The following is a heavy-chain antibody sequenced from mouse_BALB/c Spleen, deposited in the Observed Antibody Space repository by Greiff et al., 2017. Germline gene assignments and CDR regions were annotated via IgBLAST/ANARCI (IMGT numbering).Heavy chain of an antibody. V-gene: IGHV5-6-4*01. D-gene: IGHD1-2*01. CDR3: TRGAITTARDYFDY. J-gene: IGHJ2*01. Sequence: EVKVEESGGGLVKPGGSLKLSCAASGFTFSSYTMSWVRQTPEKRLEWVATISSGGSYTYYPDSVKGRFTISRDNAKNTLYLQMSSLKSEDTAMYYCTRGAITTARDYFDYWGQGTTLTVSS. CDR1: GFTFSSYT. CDR2: ISSGGSYT.